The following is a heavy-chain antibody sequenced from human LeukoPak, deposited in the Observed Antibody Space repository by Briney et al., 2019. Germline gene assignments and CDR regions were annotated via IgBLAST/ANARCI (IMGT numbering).Heavy chain of an antibody. V-gene: IGHV4-59*08. D-gene: IGHD6-19*01. CDR2: IYYSGST. Sequence: SETLSLTCTVSGGSISSYFGSWIRQPPGKGMEWIGYIYYSGSTNYNPSLKSRVTMSVDTSKHQFSLKLSSVTAADTAVYYCARIDRAVAGTIDYWGQGTLVTVSS. CDR1: GGSISSYF. CDR3: ARIDRAVAGTIDY. J-gene: IGHJ4*02.